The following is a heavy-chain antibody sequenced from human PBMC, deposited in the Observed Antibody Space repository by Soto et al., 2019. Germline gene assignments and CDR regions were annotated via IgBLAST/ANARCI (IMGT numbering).Heavy chain of an antibody. D-gene: IGHD3-22*01. V-gene: IGHV4-31*03. CDR3: AREERNYYDSSGSYH. J-gene: IGHJ5*02. Sequence: SETLSLTCTVSGGSISSGGAYWSWIRQHPGKGLEWIGYIHYSGSTTYNPSLKSRVTISIDTSKNQFSLKLNSVTAADTAVYYCAREERNYYDSSGSYHWGQGTLVTVSS. CDR2: IHYSGST. CDR1: GGSISSGGAY.